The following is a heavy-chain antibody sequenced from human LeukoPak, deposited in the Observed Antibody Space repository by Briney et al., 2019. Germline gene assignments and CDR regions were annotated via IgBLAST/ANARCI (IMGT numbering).Heavy chain of an antibody. D-gene: IGHD3-10*01. CDR1: GFTFSSYS. Sequence: PGGSLRLSCAASGFTFSSYSMNWVRQAPGKGLEWVSSISSSSSYIYYADSVKGRFTISRDNAKNSLYLQMNSLRAVDTAVYYCARDKGMVRGVIGYWGQGTLVTVSS. J-gene: IGHJ4*02. V-gene: IGHV3-21*01. CDR2: ISSSSSYI. CDR3: ARDKGMVRGVIGY.